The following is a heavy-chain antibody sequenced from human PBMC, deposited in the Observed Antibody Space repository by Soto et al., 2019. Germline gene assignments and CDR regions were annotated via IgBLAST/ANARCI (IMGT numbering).Heavy chain of an antibody. CDR1: GFTFSSYG. J-gene: IGHJ4*02. Sequence: GGSLRLSCAASGFTFSSYGMHWVRQAPGKGLEWVAVISYDGSNKYYADSVKGRFTISRDNSKNTLYLQMNSLRAEDTAVYYCAKEAGYSSGWYHYWGQGTLVTVSS. CDR2: ISYDGSNK. CDR3: AKEAGYSSGWYHY. V-gene: IGHV3-30*18. D-gene: IGHD6-19*01.